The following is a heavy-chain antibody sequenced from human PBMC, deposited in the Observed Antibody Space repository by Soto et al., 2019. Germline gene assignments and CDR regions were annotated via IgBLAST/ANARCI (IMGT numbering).Heavy chain of an antibody. D-gene: IGHD5-12*01. CDR3: AKDSALIVATTFDY. J-gene: IGHJ4*02. Sequence: GGSLRLSCAASGFTFEDHGLSWVRQAPGKGLEWVAGINWNGGSTVYAASVKGRFTISRDNAKNSLFLEVNSLRVEDTAVYYCAKDSALIVATTFDYWGQGTLVTVSS. V-gene: IGHV3-20*04. CDR2: INWNGGST. CDR1: GFTFEDHG.